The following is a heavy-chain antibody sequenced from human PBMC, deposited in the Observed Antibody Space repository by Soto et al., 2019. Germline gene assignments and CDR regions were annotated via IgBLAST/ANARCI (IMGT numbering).Heavy chain of an antibody. J-gene: IGHJ3*01. CDR3: ARGGSGDWGDDAFDV. CDR2: ISTSGNA. Sequence: SETLSLTCTVSGGSISFYYWSWIRQTAGEGLQWIGRISTSGNANYNPSLNSRVIMSVDTSKNQVSLNLISVTAADTALYYCARGGSGDWGDDAFDVWGRGTVVTVSS. CDR1: GGSISFYY. D-gene: IGHD2-21*01. V-gene: IGHV4-4*07.